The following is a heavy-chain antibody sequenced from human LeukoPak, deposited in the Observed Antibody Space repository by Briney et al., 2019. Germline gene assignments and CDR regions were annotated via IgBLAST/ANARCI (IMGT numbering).Heavy chain of an antibody. J-gene: IGHJ6*02. Sequence: GGSLRLSSTASGFTFSSSWMSWVRQAPGKRLGWVANIKQDGSEKDYVDSVKGRFTISRDNAKNSLYLQMNSLRAEDTAVYYCAKYCGGDCYGMDVWGQGTTVTVSS. D-gene: IGHD2-21*01. CDR2: IKQDGSEK. V-gene: IGHV3-7*01. CDR1: GFTFSSSW. CDR3: AKYCGGDCYGMDV.